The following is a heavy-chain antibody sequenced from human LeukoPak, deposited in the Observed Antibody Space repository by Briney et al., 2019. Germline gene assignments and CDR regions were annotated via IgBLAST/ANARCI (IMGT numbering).Heavy chain of an antibody. CDR1: GFTFSSYA. CDR3: ARGPYSMDL. V-gene: IGHV3-30-3*01. D-gene: IGHD4-11*01. Sequence: GGSLRLSCAASGFTFSSYAMHWVRQAPGKGLEWVAVISYDGSNKYYADSVKGRFTISRDNAKNTLYLQMNSLRVEDTAVYYCARGPYSMDLWGQGTLVIVSS. CDR2: ISYDGSNK. J-gene: IGHJ4*02.